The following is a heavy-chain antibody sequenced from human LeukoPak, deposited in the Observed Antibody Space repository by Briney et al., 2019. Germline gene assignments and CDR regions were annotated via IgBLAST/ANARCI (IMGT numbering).Heavy chain of an antibody. CDR1: GGSISSYY. J-gene: IGHJ3*02. CDR2: IYTSGST. Sequence: SETLSLTCTVSGGSISSYYWSWIQQPAGKGLEWIGRIYTSGSTNYNPSLKSRVTMSVDTSKNQFSLKLSSVTAADTAVYYCARGGGYSSSWYSMAFDIWGQGTMVTVSS. D-gene: IGHD6-13*01. CDR3: ARGGGYSSSWYSMAFDI. V-gene: IGHV4-4*07.